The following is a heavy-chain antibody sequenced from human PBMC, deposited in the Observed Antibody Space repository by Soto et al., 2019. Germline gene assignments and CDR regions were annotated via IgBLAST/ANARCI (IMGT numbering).Heavy chain of an antibody. J-gene: IGHJ6*01. Sequence: KPAETLTLTCTISGGSISSYYWSWIRQPPGKGLEWIGYIYYSGSTNYNPSLKSRVTISVDTSKNQFSLKLSSVTAADTAVYYCARDLLAVRGVKNYYYGMDVWGQGTPVTVSS. CDR2: IYYSGST. D-gene: IGHD3-10*01. V-gene: IGHV4-59*01. CDR3: ARDLLAVRGVKNYYYGMDV. CDR1: GGSISSYY.